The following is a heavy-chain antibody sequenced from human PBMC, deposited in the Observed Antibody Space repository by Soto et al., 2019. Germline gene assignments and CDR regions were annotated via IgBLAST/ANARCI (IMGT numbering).Heavy chain of an antibody. D-gene: IGHD3-10*01. Sequence: KASETLSLTCTVSGGSISSYYWSWIRQPPGKGLEWIGYIYCSGSTNYNPSLKSRVTISVDTSKNQFSLKLSSVTAADTAVYYCAARRLWFRNWFDPWGQGTQVTVSS. CDR2: IYCSGST. CDR1: GGSISSYY. CDR3: AARRLWFRNWFDP. J-gene: IGHJ5*02. V-gene: IGHV4-59*01.